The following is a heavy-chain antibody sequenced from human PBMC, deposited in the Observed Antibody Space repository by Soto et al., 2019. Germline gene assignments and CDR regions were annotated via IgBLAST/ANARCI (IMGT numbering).Heavy chain of an antibody. J-gene: IGHJ3*02. CDR1: GFTFSSYS. CDR2: IRSGSSAT. Sequence: GSLRLSCAASGFTFSSYSMNWVRQAPGKGLEWVSYIRSGSSATYYADSVKGRFTISRDDAKNSLCLQMNSLRAEDTAVYYCVRGAITVSVFDIWGQGTMVTVSS. V-gene: IGHV3-48*01. D-gene: IGHD3-16*01. CDR3: VRGAITVSVFDI.